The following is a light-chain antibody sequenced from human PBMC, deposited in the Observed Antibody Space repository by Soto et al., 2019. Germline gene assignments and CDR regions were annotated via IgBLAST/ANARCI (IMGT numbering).Light chain of an antibody. CDR1: QGISGY. CDR3: QQLNSFPFT. Sequence: IQLTQSPSSLSASVGDRVTITCRASQGISGYLAWYQQKPGRAPKLLIYAASTLQSGVPSRFSGSGSGTDFTLTISRLQPEDFATYYFQQLNSFPFTFGPGTKVDIK. V-gene: IGKV1-9*01. CDR2: AAS. J-gene: IGKJ3*01.